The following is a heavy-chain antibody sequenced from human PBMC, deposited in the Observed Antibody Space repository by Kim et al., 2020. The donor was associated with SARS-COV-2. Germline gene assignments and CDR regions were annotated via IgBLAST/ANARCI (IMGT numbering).Heavy chain of an antibody. CDR3: AKGLRGGNLDY. D-gene: IGHD2-15*01. Sequence: TYYADSVKGRFTISRDNSKNSLYLQMNSLRAEDTALYYCAKGLRGGNLDYWGQGTLVTVSS. CDR2: T. J-gene: IGHJ4*02. V-gene: IGHV3-43D*03.